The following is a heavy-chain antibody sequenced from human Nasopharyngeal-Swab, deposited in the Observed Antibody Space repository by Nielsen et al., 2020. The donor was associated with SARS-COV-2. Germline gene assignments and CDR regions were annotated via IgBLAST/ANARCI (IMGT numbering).Heavy chain of an antibody. CDR2: IVVGSGNT. CDR3: AAARGVWYGDYVLDY. J-gene: IGHJ4*02. V-gene: IGHV1-58*01. D-gene: IGHD4-17*01. CDR1: GFTFTSSA. Sequence: KVSCKASGFTFTSSAVQWVRQARGQRLEWIGWIVVGSGNTNYAQKFQERVTITRDMSTSTAYMELSSLRSEDTAAYYCAAARGVWYGDYVLDYWGQGTLVTVSS.